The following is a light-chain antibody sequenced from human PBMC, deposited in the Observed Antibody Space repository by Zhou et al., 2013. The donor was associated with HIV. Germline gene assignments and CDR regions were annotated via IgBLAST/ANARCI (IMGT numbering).Light chain of an antibody. CDR1: QSIDTY. V-gene: IGKV1-39*01. CDR3: QQSYSTSWT. Sequence: DIQMTQSPSSLSASVGDRVTIACRASQSIDTYLNWYQQKPGRAPKLLIYATSTLQSGVPSRFSGSGSGADFTLTINGLQPEDAATYYCQQSYSTSWTFGQGTKVEIK. J-gene: IGKJ1*01. CDR2: ATS.